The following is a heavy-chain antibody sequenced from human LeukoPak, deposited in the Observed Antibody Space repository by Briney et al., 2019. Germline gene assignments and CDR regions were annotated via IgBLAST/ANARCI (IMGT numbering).Heavy chain of an antibody. D-gene: IGHD5-18*01. V-gene: IGHV4-39*07. CDR2: IYYSGST. Sequence: SETLSLTCTVSGGSISSSSYYWGWIRQPPGKGLEWIGSIYYSGSTYYNPSLKSRVTISVDTSKNQFSLKLSSVTAADTAVYYCARGAYSYGYLYYYYMDVWGKGTTVTVSS. CDR3: ARGAYSYGYLYYYYMDV. CDR1: GGSISSSSYY. J-gene: IGHJ6*03.